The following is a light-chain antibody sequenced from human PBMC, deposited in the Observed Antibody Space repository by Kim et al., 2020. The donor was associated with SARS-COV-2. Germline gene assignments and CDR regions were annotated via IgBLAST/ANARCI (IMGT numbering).Light chain of an antibody. CDR2: GNN. Sequence: ALGQTVRITCQGDSLRSYYTSWYQQKPGQAPVLVIYGNNIRPSAIPDRFSGSSSGNTASLTITGAQAEDEADYYCNSRDSSGNLWVFGGGTQLTVL. CDR3: NSRDSSGNLWV. CDR1: SLRSYY. J-gene: IGLJ3*02. V-gene: IGLV3-19*01.